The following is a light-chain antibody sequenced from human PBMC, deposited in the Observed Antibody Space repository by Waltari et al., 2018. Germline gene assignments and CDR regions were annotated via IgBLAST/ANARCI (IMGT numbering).Light chain of an antibody. J-gene: IGLJ2*01. Sequence: QSALTQPRSVSGSPGQSVTISCTGTSSAVGGYNYVSCYQQHPGKAPKLMIYDVSKRPSGVPDRFSGSKSGNTASLTISGLQAEDEADYYCCSYAGSYTFGVFGGGTKLTVL. CDR3: CSYAGSYTFGV. CDR2: DVS. CDR1: SSAVGGYNY. V-gene: IGLV2-11*01.